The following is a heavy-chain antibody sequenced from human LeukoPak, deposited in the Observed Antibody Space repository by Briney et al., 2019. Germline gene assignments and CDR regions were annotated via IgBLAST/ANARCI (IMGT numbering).Heavy chain of an antibody. D-gene: IGHD6-19*01. V-gene: IGHV1-69*06. CDR2: IIPIFGTA. CDR3: ATGSQYSSGWDPGHYYGMDV. Sequence: SVKVSCKASGGTFSSYAISWVRQAPGQGLECMGGIIPIFGTANYAQKFQGRVTITADKSTSTAYMELSSLRSEDTAVYYCATGSQYSSGWDPGHYYGMDVWGKGTTVTVSS. J-gene: IGHJ6*04. CDR1: GGTFSSYA.